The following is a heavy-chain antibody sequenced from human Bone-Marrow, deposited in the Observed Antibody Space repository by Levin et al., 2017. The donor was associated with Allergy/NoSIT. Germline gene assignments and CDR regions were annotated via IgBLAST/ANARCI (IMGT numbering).Heavy chain of an antibody. D-gene: IGHD4-23*01. CDR3: ATGPSDYGGLVHLSPIFN. CDR2: IGSSGDNI. V-gene: IGHV3-11*01. CDR1: GFTFSDYY. J-gene: IGHJ4*02. Sequence: PGGSLRLSCAASGFTFSDYYMGWIRQAPGKGLEWLSYIGSSGDNIYYADSVRGRFTISRDNAKKSLYLQMNGLGAVDTAVYYCATGPSDYGGLVHLSPIFNWGQGTLVTVSS.